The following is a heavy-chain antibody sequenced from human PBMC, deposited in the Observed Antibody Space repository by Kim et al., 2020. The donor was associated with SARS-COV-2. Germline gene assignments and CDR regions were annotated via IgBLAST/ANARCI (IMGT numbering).Heavy chain of an antibody. Sequence: PKRRVTISVDTSKNQFSLKLSSVTAADTAVYYCASYYYDSSGYYYGFDYWGQGTLVTVSS. CDR3: ASYYYDSSGYYYGFDY. J-gene: IGHJ4*02. V-gene: IGHV4-59*01. D-gene: IGHD3-22*01.